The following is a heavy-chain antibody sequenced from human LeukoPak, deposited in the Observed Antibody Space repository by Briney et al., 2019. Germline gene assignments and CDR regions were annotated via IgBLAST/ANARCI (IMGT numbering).Heavy chain of an antibody. D-gene: IGHD3-10*01. CDR1: GYTFTSYY. CDR3: ARDGGLWFGESVPLGWGYYYYYGMDV. J-gene: IGHJ6*02. Sequence: GASVKVSCKASGYTFTSYYMHWVRQAPGQGLEWMGIINPSGGSTSYAQKFQGRVTMTRDTSTSTVYMELSSLRSEDTAVYYCARDGGLWFGESVPLGWGYYYYYGMDVWGQGTTVTVSS. V-gene: IGHV1-46*01. CDR2: INPSGGST.